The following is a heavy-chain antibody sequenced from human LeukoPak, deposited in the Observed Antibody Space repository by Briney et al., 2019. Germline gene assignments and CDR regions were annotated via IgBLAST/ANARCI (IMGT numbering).Heavy chain of an antibody. V-gene: IGHV3-66*01. D-gene: IGHD5-24*01. J-gene: IGHJ4*02. CDR2: IYSGGST. CDR3: ARDRQSYFDY. Sequence: GGSLRLSCAASGFTVSSNYMSWVRQAPGKGLEWVSVIYSGGSTYYADSVKGRFTISRDNSKNTLHLQMNSLRAEDTAVYYCARDRQSYFDYWGQGTLVTVSS. CDR1: GFTVSSNY.